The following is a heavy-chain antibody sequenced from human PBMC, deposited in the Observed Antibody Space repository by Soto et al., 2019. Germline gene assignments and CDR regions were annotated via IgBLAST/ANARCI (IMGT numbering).Heavy chain of an antibody. CDR3: ARDWLAATNFDY. J-gene: IGHJ4*02. V-gene: IGHV3-30-3*01. CDR1: GFTFSTYA. D-gene: IGHD6-19*01. CDR2: ISHDATKQ. Sequence: PGGSLRLSCAASGFTFSTYAIHWVRQAPGKGLEWVAVISHDATKQYYADSVKGRFTISRDNSKNTLYLQMNSLTTEDTAVYYCARDWLAATNFDYWGQGTQVTVSS.